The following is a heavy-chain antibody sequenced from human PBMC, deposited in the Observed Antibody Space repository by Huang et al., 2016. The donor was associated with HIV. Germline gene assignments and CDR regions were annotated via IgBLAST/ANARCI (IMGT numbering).Heavy chain of an antibody. Sequence: HVQLQQWGAGLLKSSETLSLTCAFYGGTFDIHYWNWIRQTPGGDLEWIGEISHTGAAHDNPSLASRVTLAVDASKNQFSIKLTSGTAADTAVYFCARLPIGAIQLGSFFDFWGRGNFVTVSS. J-gene: IGHJ4*02. CDR2: ISHTGAA. CDR1: GGTFDIHY. D-gene: IGHD3-16*01. CDR3: ARLPIGAIQLGSFFDF. V-gene: IGHV4-34*02.